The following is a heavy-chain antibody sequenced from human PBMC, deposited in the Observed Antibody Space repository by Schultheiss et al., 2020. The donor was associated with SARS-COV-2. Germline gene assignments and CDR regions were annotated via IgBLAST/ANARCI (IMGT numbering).Heavy chain of an antibody. V-gene: IGHV3-13*04. CDR1: GVTFSSYD. CDR3: TRDKRLLGVDQYYMDV. J-gene: IGHJ6*03. D-gene: IGHD3-3*01. CDR2: IGTAGDT. Sequence: GGSLRLSCAPSGVTFSSYDMHWVRQPTGKGLQWISTIGTAGDTYYQDSVKGRFTISRENARNSLYLQMNSLRAGDTAVYYCTRDKRLLGVDQYYMDVWGKGTTVTVSS.